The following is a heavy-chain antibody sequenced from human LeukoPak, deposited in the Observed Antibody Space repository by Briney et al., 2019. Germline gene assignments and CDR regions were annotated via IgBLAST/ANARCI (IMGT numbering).Heavy chain of an antibody. J-gene: IGHJ4*02. Sequence: GASLKVSCKASGYTFTGYYMHWVRQAPGQGLEWMGWINPNSGGTNYAQKFQGRVTMTRDTSISTPYMELSRLRSDDTPVYYCARAPPYYGSGSDYGDFDYWGQGTLVTVSS. CDR2: INPNSGGT. CDR1: GYTFTGYY. D-gene: IGHD3-10*01. CDR3: ARAPPYYGSGSDYGDFDY. V-gene: IGHV1-2*02.